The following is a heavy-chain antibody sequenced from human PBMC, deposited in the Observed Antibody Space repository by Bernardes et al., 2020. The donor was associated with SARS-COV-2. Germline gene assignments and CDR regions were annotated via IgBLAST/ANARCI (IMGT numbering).Heavy chain of an antibody. CDR1: GDSISSSNFF. CDR2: ISYIGGA. J-gene: IGHJ3*02. D-gene: IGHD1-26*01. CDR3: ARPITPYSGSFAVFDI. V-gene: IGHV4-39*01. Sequence: SETLSLTCTVSGDSISSSNFFWGWIRQPPGKGLEWIGSISYIGGAYYSPSLKSRVTISVDTSNNQFALKLNSATAAETAVYYCARPITPYSGSFAVFDIWGQGTMVTVSS.